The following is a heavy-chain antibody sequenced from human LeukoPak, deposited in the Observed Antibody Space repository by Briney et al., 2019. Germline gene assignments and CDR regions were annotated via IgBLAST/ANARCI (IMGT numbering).Heavy chain of an antibody. CDR2: IKSKTDGGTT. CDR1: GFTFSNAW. D-gene: IGHD4-17*01. J-gene: IGHJ4*02. Sequence: GRSLRLSCAASGFTFSNAWMSGVRQAPGKGLEGVGRIKSKTDGGTTDYAAPVKGRFTISRDDSKNTLYLQMNSLKTEDTAVYYCTTGESGSGQIAYGDYGAYFDYWGQGTLVTVSS. CDR3: TTGESGSGQIAYGDYGAYFDY. V-gene: IGHV3-15*01.